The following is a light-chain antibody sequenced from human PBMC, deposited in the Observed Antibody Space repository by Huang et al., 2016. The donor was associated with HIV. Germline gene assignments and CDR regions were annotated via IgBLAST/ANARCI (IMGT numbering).Light chain of an antibody. CDR1: QSISTY. V-gene: IGKV1-39*01. J-gene: IGKJ3*01. Sequence: DIQMTQSPSSLSASVGDRVTFTCRESQSISTYLNWYQQKPGKATKLVIYATSTLQSGVPSRSSGRGAGTDFTLTISMLQPEDVATYYCQQTYRTLTFGPGTKVDIK. CDR2: ATS. CDR3: QQTYRTLT.